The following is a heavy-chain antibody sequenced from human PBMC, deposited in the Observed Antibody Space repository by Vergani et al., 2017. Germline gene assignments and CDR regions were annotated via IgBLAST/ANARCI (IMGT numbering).Heavy chain of an antibody. CDR2: FYHSGCA. J-gene: IGHJ4*02. D-gene: IGHD3-9*01. CDR3: ARTESFILRYFHWAL. CDR1: GGSITSSSYY. V-gene: IGHV4-39*01. Sequence: QLHLQESGPGLMKPSETLSLTCTVSGGSITSSSYYWGWIRQPPGKGLEWIGNFYHSGCAYYNPSLKGRVTISVDTSKNQFSLEVTSVTAADTAIYFCARTESFILRYFHWALWGQGSLVTVSS.